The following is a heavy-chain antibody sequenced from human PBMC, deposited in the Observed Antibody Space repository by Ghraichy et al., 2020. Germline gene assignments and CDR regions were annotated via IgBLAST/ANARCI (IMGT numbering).Heavy chain of an antibody. J-gene: IGHJ3*02. Sequence: TLSLPCAVSGYSITSVYYWGWIRQPPGKGLEWIGSIYHSGSTYYNPSLKSRVTISVDMSKNQFSLKLSSVTAADTAVYYCARRLRGEAFDIWGQGTMVIVSS. D-gene: IGHD3-16*01. CDR2: IYHSGST. V-gene: IGHV4-38-2*01. CDR1: GYSITSVYY. CDR3: ARRLRGEAFDI.